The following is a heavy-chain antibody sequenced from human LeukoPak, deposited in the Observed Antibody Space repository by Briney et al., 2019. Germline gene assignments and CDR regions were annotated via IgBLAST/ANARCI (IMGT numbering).Heavy chain of an antibody. CDR2: IYYSGST. V-gene: IGHV4-59*01. D-gene: IGHD4/OR15-4a*01. CDR1: GGSISSYY. J-gene: IGHJ3*02. Sequence: SETLSLTCTVSGGSISSYYWSWIRQPPGKGLEWIGYIYYSGSTNYNPSLKSRVTISADTSKNQFSLKLSSVTAADTAVYYCARDDYGDAFDTWGQGTMVTVSS. CDR3: ARDDYGDAFDT.